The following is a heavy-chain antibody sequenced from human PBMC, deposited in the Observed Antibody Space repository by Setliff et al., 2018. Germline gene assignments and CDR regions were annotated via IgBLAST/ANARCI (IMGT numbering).Heavy chain of an antibody. CDR1: GFAFSSHA. CDR3: AKGSYSYGL. V-gene: IGHV3-23*01. J-gene: IGHJ4*02. CDR2: VGDGDGGT. Sequence: GGSLRLSCATSGFAFSSHAMTWVRRAPGKGLEWVSAVGDGDGGTWYADSVKGRFTISRDNSKNTLYLQMNSLRAEDTAVYYCAKGSYSYGLWGQGTLVTVSS. D-gene: IGHD5-18*01.